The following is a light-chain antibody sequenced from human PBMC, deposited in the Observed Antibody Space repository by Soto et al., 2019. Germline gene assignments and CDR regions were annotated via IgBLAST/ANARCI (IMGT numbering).Light chain of an antibody. CDR1: QGINDN. CDR2: GAF. CDR3: HQRQSWPRT. V-gene: IGKV1-17*03. J-gene: IGKJ1*01. Sequence: DIQMTQSTSAMSASVGDRVTITCRASQGINDNLAWFQQKPGQVPKRLIYGAFSLQRGVPSRFSGSGSGTEFTHTISSLQPEDFALYYCHQRQSWPRTFGQGTKVDIK.